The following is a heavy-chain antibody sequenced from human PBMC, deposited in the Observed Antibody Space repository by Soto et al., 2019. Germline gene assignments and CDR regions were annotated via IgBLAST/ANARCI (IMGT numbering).Heavy chain of an antibody. Sequence: GGSLRLSCAASGFTFSYYNMNWVRQAPGKGLEWVSYISTSSSTIYYADSVKGRFTISRDNAKNSLYLQMNSLRDKDTAVYYCARDRAVAGFDAFDIWGQGTMVTVSS. D-gene: IGHD6-19*01. CDR1: GFTFSYYN. CDR2: ISTSSSTI. V-gene: IGHV3-48*02. CDR3: ARDRAVAGFDAFDI. J-gene: IGHJ3*02.